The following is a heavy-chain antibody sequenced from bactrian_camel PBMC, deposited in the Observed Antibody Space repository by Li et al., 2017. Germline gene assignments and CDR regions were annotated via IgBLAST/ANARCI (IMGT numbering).Heavy chain of an antibody. CDR2: ILENSTT. J-gene: IGHJ7*01. CDR1: GFTFNDYG. V-gene: IGHV3S36*01. Sequence: VQLVESGGGLVQFGGSLRLSCAASGFTFNDYGMSWVRQAPGKERIVVSYILENSTTYYTDSVRGRFTISQDQDTVYLQMNNLKPEDTAMYYCATIRGAMDYWGKGTQVTV.